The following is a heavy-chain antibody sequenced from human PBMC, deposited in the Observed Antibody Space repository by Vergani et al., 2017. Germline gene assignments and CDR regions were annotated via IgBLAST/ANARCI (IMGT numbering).Heavy chain of an antibody. CDR3: ARDSSQQLVTGDDAFDI. CDR1: GGTFSSYA. CDR2: IIPIFGTA. V-gene: IGHV1-69*01. J-gene: IGHJ3*02. D-gene: IGHD6-13*01. Sequence: QVQLVQSGAEVKKPGSSVKVSCKASGGTFSSYAISWVRQAPGQGLEWMGGIIPIFGTANYAQKFQGRVTITADESTSTAYMELSSLRSEDTAVYYCARDSSQQLVTGDDAFDIWGQGTMVTVSS.